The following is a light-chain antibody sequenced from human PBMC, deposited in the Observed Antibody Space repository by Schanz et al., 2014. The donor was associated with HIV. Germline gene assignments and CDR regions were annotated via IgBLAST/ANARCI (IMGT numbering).Light chain of an antibody. J-gene: IGLJ1*01. CDR2: DVT. CDR3: ASYTTSHTFV. Sequence: QSALTQPASVSGSPGQSISFSCTGTSSDVASYNYISWYQQHPGKAPKLLIYDVTDRPSGISNRFSGSKSGNMAYLTISALQAEDEADYYCASYTTSHTFVFGTGTKLTVL. V-gene: IGLV2-14*03. CDR1: SSDVASYNY.